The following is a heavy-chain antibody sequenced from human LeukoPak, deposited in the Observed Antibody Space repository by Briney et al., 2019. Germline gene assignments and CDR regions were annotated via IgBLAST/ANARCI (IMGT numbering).Heavy chain of an antibody. CDR3: ARGGSGSYGSHFDY. CDR2: IGTAGDT. D-gene: IGHD1-26*01. CDR1: GFTFSSYD. Sequence: GGSLRLSCAASGFTFSSYDMPWVRQATGKGLEWVSAIGTAGDTYYPGSVKGRFTISRENAKNSLYLQMNSLRAGDTAVYYCARGGSGSYGSHFDYWGQGTLVTVSS. V-gene: IGHV3-13*01. J-gene: IGHJ4*02.